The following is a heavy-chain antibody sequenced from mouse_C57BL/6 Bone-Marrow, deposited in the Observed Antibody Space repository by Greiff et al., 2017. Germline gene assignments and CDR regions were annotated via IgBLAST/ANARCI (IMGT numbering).Heavy chain of an antibody. V-gene: IGHV1-19*01. CDR3: ARRYGISYRYFDV. CDR1: GYTFTDYY. D-gene: IGHD1-1*01. J-gene: IGHJ1*03. Sequence: EVQLQQSGPVLVKPGASVKMSCKASGYTFTDYYMNWVKQSHGKSLEWIGVINPYNGGTSSNQKFKGKATLTVDQSSSTAYMELISLTSEDSAVYSCARRYGISYRYFDVWGTGTTVTVSS. CDR2: INPYNGGT.